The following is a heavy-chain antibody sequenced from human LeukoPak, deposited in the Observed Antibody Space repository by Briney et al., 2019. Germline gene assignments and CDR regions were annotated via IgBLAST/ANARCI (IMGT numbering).Heavy chain of an antibody. CDR1: GFTFSTYA. Sequence: GGTLRLSCAASGFTFSTYAMSWVRQALGKGLEWVSAIGGSGGSTYYADSVKGRFTVSRDNSKNTLYLQMKSLRAEDTAVYYCAKGGGYEAQYYYYYLDVWGKGTTVTISS. CDR2: IGGSGGST. CDR3: AKGGGYEAQYYYYYLDV. J-gene: IGHJ6*03. D-gene: IGHD5-12*01. V-gene: IGHV3-23*01.